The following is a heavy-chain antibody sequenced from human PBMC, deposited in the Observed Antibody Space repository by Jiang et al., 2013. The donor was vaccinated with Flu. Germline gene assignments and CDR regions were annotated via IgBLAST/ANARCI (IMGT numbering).Heavy chain of an antibody. V-gene: IGHV1-46*01. D-gene: IGHD2-8*01. CDR1: GYTFTNYY. CDR3: ARDRVLMTSLSTENNDY. Sequence: GYTFTNYYMHWVRQAPGQGLEWMGIIDPRGGSTTYAEKFQGRVTMTRDTSTSTIYVEVSSLRSDDTALYYCARDRVLMTSLSTENNDYWGQGTLVTVSS. J-gene: IGHJ4*02. CDR2: IDPRGGST.